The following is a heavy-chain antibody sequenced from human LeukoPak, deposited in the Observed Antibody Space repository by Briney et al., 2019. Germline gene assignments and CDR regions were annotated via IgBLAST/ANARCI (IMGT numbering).Heavy chain of an antibody. V-gene: IGHV3-23*01. CDR3: AKGDIWFGESSHAFDI. J-gene: IGHJ3*02. CDR2: ISGSGGST. Sequence: TGGSLRLSCAASGFTFSSYAMSWVRQAPGKGLEWVSAISGSGGSTYYADSVKGRFTISRDNSKNTLYLQMNSLRAEDTAVYYCAKGDIWFGESSHAFDIWGQGTMVTVSS. D-gene: IGHD3-10*01. CDR1: GFTFSSYA.